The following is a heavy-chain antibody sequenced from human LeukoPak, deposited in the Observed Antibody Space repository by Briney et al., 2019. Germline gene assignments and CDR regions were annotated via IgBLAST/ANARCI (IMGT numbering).Heavy chain of an antibody. CDR1: GGSISSYY. CDR3: ARSTGLYCSGGSCNDAFDI. D-gene: IGHD2-15*01. J-gene: IGHJ3*02. V-gene: IGHV4-59*01. CDR2: IYYSGST. Sequence: PSETLSLTRTVSGGSISSYYWSWIRQPPGKGLEWIGYIYYSGSTNYNPSLKSRVTISVDTSKNQFSLKLSSVTAADTAVYYCARSTGLYCSGGSCNDAFDIWGQGTMVTVSS.